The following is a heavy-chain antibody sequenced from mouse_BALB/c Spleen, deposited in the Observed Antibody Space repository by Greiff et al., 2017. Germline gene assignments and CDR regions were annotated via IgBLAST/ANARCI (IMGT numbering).Heavy chain of an antibody. CDR3: ARGDIDFDY. J-gene: IGHJ2*01. CDR1: GYSITSGYY. CDR2: ISYDGSN. D-gene: IGHD3-3*01. Sequence: EVKLMESGPGLVKPSQSLSLTCSVTGYSITSGYYWNWIRQFPGNKLEWMGYISYDGSNNYNPSLKNRISITRDTSKNQFFLKLNSVTTEDTATYYCARGDIDFDYWGQGTTLTVSS. V-gene: IGHV3-6*02.